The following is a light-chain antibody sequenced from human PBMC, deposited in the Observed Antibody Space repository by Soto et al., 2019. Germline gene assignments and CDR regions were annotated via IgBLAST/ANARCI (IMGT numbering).Light chain of an antibody. CDR3: SSYAGSNKYVV. CDR1: SSDVGGYNY. J-gene: IGLJ2*01. V-gene: IGLV2-8*01. Sequence: QSALTQPPSASGSPGQSVTISCTGSSSDVGGYNYVSWYQQHPGKAPKLMIYEVSKRPSGVPDRFSGSKSGNTASLTVSGLQADDEADYYCSSYAGSNKYVVFGGGTKLTVL. CDR2: EVS.